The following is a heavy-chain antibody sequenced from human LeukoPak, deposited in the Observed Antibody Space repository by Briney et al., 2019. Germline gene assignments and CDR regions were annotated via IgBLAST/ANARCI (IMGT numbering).Heavy chain of an antibody. CDR3: AREFYGDYGVDYFDY. CDR1: GGSISSYY. Sequence: SETLSLTCTVSGGSISSYYWGWIRQPPGKGLEWIGSIYYSGSTYYNPSLKSRVTISVDTSKNQFSLKLSSVTAADTAVYYCAREFYGDYGVDYFDYWGQGTLVTVSS. V-gene: IGHV4-39*07. J-gene: IGHJ4*02. D-gene: IGHD4-17*01. CDR2: IYYSGST.